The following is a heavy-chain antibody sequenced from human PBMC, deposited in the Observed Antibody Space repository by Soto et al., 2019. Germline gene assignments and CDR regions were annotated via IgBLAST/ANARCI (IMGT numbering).Heavy chain of an antibody. J-gene: IGHJ6*02. CDR2: LWYDGSNK. CDR1: GFTFSSYG. V-gene: IGHV3-33*01. CDR3: AIDPHIVVVPAAGGANHGMDV. Sequence: GGALRLSCAASGFTFSSYGMHWVRQAPGKGLEWVAVLWYDGSNKYYADSVKGRFTISRDNSKNTLYLQMNSLRAEDTAVYYCAIDPHIVVVPAAGGANHGMDVWGQGTTVTV. D-gene: IGHD2-2*01.